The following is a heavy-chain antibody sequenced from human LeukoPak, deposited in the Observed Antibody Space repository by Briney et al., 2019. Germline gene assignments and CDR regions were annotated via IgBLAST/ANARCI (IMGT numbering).Heavy chain of an antibody. CDR3: AKDTDYYGSGSYSDP. V-gene: IGHV3-23*01. D-gene: IGHD3-10*01. J-gene: IGHJ5*02. CDR2: IIGSGGST. Sequence: PGGSLRLSCAASGFTFSSYAMSWVRQAPGKGLEWVSAIIGSGGSTYYADSVKGRFTISRDNSKNTLYLQMNSLRAEDTAVYYCAKDTDYYGSGSYSDPWGQGTLVTVSS. CDR1: GFTFSSYA.